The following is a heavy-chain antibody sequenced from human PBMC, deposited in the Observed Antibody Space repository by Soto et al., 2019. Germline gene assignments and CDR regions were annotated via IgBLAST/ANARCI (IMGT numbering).Heavy chain of an antibody. CDR3: ARESESYYDSRGYYEAKWFDP. CDR1: GGSISSGDYY. CDR2: IYYSGST. J-gene: IGHJ5*02. Sequence: SETLSLTCTVSGGSISSGDYYWIWIRQPPGKGLVWIGYIYYSGSTYYNPSLKSRVTISVDTSKNQFSLNLSSVTAADTAVYYCARESESYYDSRGYYEAKWFDPWGQGTLVTVSS. V-gene: IGHV4-30-4*01. D-gene: IGHD3-22*01.